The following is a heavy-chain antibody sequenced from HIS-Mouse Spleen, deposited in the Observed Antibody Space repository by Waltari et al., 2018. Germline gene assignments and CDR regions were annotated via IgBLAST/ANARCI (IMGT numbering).Heavy chain of an antibody. D-gene: IGHD3-10*01. CDR1: GGSFSGYY. V-gene: IGHV4-34*01. Sequence: QVQLQQWGAGLLKPSETLSLTCAVYGGSFSGYYWSWIRQPPGKGLEWSGEINHSGSTNNNPALKSRVTISVDTSKNQFSLKLSSVTAADTAVYYCARGMRFGELRGVYYYGMDVWGQGTTVTVSS. J-gene: IGHJ6*02. CDR2: INHSGST. CDR3: ARGMRFGELRGVYYYGMDV.